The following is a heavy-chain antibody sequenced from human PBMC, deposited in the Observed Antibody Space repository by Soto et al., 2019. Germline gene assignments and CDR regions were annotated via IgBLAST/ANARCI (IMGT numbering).Heavy chain of an antibody. D-gene: IGHD2-2*01. J-gene: IGHJ4*02. V-gene: IGHV3-30*18. Sequence: GGSLRLSCAASGFTFSSYGMHWVRQAPGKGLEWVAVISYDGSNKYYADSVKGRFTISRDNSKNTLYLQMNSLRAEDTAVYYCAKDPRRVLGYPRAMDSGADWGQGTLVTVSS. CDR1: GFTFSSYG. CDR2: ISYDGSNK. CDR3: AKDPRRVLGYPRAMDSGAD.